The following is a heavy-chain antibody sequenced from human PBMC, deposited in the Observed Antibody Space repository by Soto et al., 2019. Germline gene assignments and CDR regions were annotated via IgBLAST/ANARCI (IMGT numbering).Heavy chain of an antibody. CDR3: ARESTYYYASEPGAFDI. V-gene: IGHV1-2*04. D-gene: IGHD3-22*01. CDR2: INPNSGGT. Sequence: GLEWMGWINPNSGGTNYAQKFQGWVTMTRDTSISTAYMELSRLRSDDTAVYYCARESTYYYASEPGAFDIWGQGTMVTVSS. J-gene: IGHJ3*02.